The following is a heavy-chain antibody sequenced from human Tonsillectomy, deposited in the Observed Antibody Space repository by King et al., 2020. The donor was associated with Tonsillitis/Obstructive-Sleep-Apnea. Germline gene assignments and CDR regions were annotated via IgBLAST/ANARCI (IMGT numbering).Heavy chain of an antibody. CDR2: INHSGST. CDR3: AEWNIVVVPAAMGGGFDH. D-gene: IGHD2-2*01. J-gene: IGHJ4*02. V-gene: IGHV4-34*01. CDR1: GGSFSGYY. Sequence: VQLQQWGAGLLRPSETLSLTCAVYGGSFSGYYWSWIRQPPGQGLEWIGEINHSGSTNYNPSLQSRVTISLDTSKNQFSLKLSSVTAADTAVYYCAEWNIVVVPAAMGGGFDHWGQGTLVTVSS.